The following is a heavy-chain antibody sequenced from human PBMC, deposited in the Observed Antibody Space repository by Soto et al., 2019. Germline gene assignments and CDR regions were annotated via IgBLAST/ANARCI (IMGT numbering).Heavy chain of an antibody. Sequence: ASVKVSCKASGGTFSSYAISWVRQAPGQGLEWMGGIIPIFGTANYAQKFQGRVTITADESTSTAYMELSSLRSEDTAVYYCARVDSTSGYYYYGMDVWGQGTTVTVSS. CDR2: IIPIFGTA. D-gene: IGHD2-2*01. CDR1: GGTFSSYA. J-gene: IGHJ6*02. V-gene: IGHV1-69*13. CDR3: ARVDSTSGYYYYGMDV.